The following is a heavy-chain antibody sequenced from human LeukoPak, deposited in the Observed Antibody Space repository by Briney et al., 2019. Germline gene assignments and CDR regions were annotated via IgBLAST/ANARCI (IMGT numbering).Heavy chain of an antibody. D-gene: IGHD3-22*01. CDR3: ARAYDSSGYYYGPDAFDI. Sequence: GGSLRLSCAASGFTFSSYSMNWVRKAPGKGLEWVSSISSSSSYIYYADSVKGRCTISRDNAKNSLYLQMNSLRAEDTAVYYCARAYDSSGYYYGPDAFDIWGQGTMVTVSS. CDR2: ISSSSSYI. V-gene: IGHV3-21*01. CDR1: GFTFSSYS. J-gene: IGHJ3*02.